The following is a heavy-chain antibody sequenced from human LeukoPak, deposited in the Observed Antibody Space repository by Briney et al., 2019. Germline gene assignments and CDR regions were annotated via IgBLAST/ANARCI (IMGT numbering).Heavy chain of an antibody. CDR2: INHSGST. CDR1: GGSFSGYY. Sequence: SETLSLTCAVYGGSFSGYYWSWIRQPPGKGLEWIGEINHSGSTNYNPSLKSRVTISVDTSKNQFSLKLSSVTAADTAVYYCARGRIILGYWGQGTLVTVSS. V-gene: IGHV4-34*01. J-gene: IGHJ4*02. CDR3: ARGRIILGY.